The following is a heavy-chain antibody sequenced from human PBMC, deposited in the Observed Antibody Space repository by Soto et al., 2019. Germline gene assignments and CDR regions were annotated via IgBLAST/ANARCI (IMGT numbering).Heavy chain of an antibody. D-gene: IGHD2-15*01. CDR2: IYAGGDT. CDR1: GFTVSDNY. CDR3: ARGLGFCSGGACYEY. Sequence: GVLRLSCAASGFTVSDNYVTWVRQAPGKGLEWVSVIYAGGDTFYADSVKGRFTISRDTSENMVYLQMRSLRVEDMAVYHCARGLGFCSGGACYEYWGQGTVVTVSS. J-gene: IGHJ4*02. V-gene: IGHV3-53*01.